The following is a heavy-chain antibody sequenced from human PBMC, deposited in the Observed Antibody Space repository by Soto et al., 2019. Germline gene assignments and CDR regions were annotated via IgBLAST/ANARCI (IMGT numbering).Heavy chain of an antibody. Sequence: GGSLRLSCSASGFTFSSYAMHWVRQAPGKGLEYVSAISSNGGSTYYADSVKGRFTISRDNSQNTLYLQMSSLRAEDTAEYYCVKVWRVAGTLAFDIWGQGTMVTVSS. D-gene: IGHD6-19*01. V-gene: IGHV3-64D*09. J-gene: IGHJ3*02. CDR2: ISSNGGST. CDR1: GFTFSSYA. CDR3: VKVWRVAGTLAFDI.